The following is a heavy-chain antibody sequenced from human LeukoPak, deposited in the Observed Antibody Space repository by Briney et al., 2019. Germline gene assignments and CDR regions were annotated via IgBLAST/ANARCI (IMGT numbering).Heavy chain of an antibody. V-gene: IGHV3-30*18. D-gene: IGHD6-13*01. CDR3: AKDSSSWRSGYFGY. CDR1: GFTFSSYG. CDR2: ISYDGSNK. Sequence: GGSLRLSCAASGFTFSSYGMHWVRQALGKGLEWVAVISYDGSNKYYADSVKGRFTISRDNSKNTLYLQMNSLRAEDTAVYYCAKDSSSWRSGYFGYWGQGTLVTVSS. J-gene: IGHJ4*02.